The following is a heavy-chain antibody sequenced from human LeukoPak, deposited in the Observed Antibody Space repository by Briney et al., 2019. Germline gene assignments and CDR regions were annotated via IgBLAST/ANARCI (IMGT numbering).Heavy chain of an antibody. J-gene: IGHJ4*02. D-gene: IGHD3-22*01. Sequence: GGSLRLSCAASGFTFSSYAVSWVRQAPGKGLEWVSAISGSGGSTYYADSVKGRFTIPRDNSKNTLYLQMNSLRAEDTAVYYCATMYYYDSSGYYLPNDYWGQGTLVTVSS. V-gene: IGHV3-23*01. CDR2: ISGSGGST. CDR3: ATMYYYDSSGYYLPNDY. CDR1: GFTFSSYA.